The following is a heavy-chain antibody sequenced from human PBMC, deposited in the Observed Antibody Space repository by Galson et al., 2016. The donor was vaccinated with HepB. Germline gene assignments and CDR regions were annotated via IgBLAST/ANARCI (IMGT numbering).Heavy chain of an antibody. CDR2: ISSSSSTI. CDR1: GFTFISYS. D-gene: IGHD4-17*01. CDR3: ARGWYGDTPFDY. Sequence: SLRLSCAASGFTFISYSMNWVRQAPGKGLEWVSYISSSSSTIKYADSVKGRFTISRDNVKNSLYLQMNSLRDEDTAVYYCARGWYGDTPFDYWGQGTLVTVSS. J-gene: IGHJ4*02. V-gene: IGHV3-48*02.